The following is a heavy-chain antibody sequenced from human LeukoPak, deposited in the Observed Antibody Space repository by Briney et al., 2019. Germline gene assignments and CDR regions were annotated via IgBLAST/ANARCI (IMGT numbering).Heavy chain of an antibody. CDR3: ARFSRSAGPDY. J-gene: IGHJ4*02. V-gene: IGHV4-34*01. Sequence: PSETLSLTCAVYGGSFSGYYWSWIRQPPGKGLEWIGEINHSGSTNYNPSLKSRVTISVDTSKNQFSLTLSSVTAADTAVYYCARFSRSAGPDYWGQGTLVTVSS. D-gene: IGHD2-15*01. CDR1: GGSFSGYY. CDR2: INHSGST.